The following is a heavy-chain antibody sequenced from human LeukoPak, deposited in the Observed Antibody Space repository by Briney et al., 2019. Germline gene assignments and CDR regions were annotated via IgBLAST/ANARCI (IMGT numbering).Heavy chain of an antibody. D-gene: IGHD2-15*01. V-gene: IGHV4-34*01. CDR1: FNRDW. Sequence: FNRDWMGWIRQPPGKGLEWIGEINHSGSTNYNPSLKSRVTISVDTSRNQFSLRLSSVTAADTAVYYCARGLVVVVAATRGMDVWGQGTTVTVSS. J-gene: IGHJ6*02. CDR2: INHSGST. CDR3: ARGLVVVVAATRGMDV.